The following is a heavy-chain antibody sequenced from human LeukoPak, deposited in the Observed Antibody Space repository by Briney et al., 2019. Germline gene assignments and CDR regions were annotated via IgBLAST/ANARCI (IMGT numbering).Heavy chain of an antibody. J-gene: IGHJ5*02. CDR3: ARLGYCSGGSCYGLNWFDP. D-gene: IGHD2-15*01. CDR2: INHGGST. CDR1: GGSFSGYY. Sequence: PSETLSLTCAVYGGSFSGYYWSWIRQPPGKGLEWIGEINHGGSTNYNPSLKSRLTISVDTSKNQFSLKLSSVTAADTAVYYCARLGYCSGGSCYGLNWFDPWGQGTLVTVSS. V-gene: IGHV4-34*01.